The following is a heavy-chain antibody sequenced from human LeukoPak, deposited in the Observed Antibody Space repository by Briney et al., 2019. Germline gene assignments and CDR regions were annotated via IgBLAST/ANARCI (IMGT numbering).Heavy chain of an antibody. CDR2: IYYSGST. CDR1: GGSISSSSYY. D-gene: IGHD3-22*01. CDR3: ARLGLDYYDSSGYYYPSYYYYYMDV. Sequence: PSETLSLTCTVSGGSISSSSYYWGWIRQPPGKGLEWIGSIYYSGSTYYNPSLKSRVTISVDTSKNQFSLKLSSVTAADTAVYYCARLGLDYYDSSGYYYPSYYYYYMDVWGKGTTVTVSS. V-gene: IGHV4-39*07. J-gene: IGHJ6*03.